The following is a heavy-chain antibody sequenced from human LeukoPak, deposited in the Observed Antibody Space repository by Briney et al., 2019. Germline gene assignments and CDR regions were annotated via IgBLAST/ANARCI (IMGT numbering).Heavy chain of an antibody. CDR1: GGSVITSKW. CDR3: ARGCSSLTCYEAFDY. J-gene: IGHJ4*02. Sequence: SETLSLTCAVSGGSVITSKWWTWIRRPPGKGLEWIGEIYHSMTTNYNPSLESRVTISLDKSKNQFSLRLNSVTAADTAVYYCARGCSSLTCYEAFDYWGQGILVTVSS. V-gene: IGHV4-4*02. D-gene: IGHD2-2*01. CDR2: IYHSMTT.